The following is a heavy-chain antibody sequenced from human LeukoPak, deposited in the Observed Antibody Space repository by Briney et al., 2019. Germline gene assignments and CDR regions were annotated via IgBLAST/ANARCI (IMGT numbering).Heavy chain of an antibody. D-gene: IGHD6-13*01. J-gene: IGHJ4*02. Sequence: GGSLRLSCAASGFTFSSYVMHWVRQAPGKGLEWVAIISYDGSNEYYADSVEGRFTISRDNSKNTLYLQMNSLRAADTAVYYCARRAAALGAFDYWGPGTLVTVSS. V-gene: IGHV3-30*04. CDR1: GFTFSSYV. CDR3: ARRAAALGAFDY. CDR2: ISYDGSNE.